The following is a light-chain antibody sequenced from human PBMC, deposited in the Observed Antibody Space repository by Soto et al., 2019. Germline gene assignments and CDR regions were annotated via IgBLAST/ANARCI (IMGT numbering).Light chain of an antibody. CDR1: QSVSSN. Sequence: EILITQSPATLSVSPGETATLSCRASQSVSSNLAWYHQKPGQAPRLLVYGASTTATGIPAKFSRSGSGTEFTLTIGSLQSEDFAVYYCQQYNNWPHTFGQGTKVEIK. CDR3: QQYNNWPHT. V-gene: IGKV3-15*01. J-gene: IGKJ1*01. CDR2: GAS.